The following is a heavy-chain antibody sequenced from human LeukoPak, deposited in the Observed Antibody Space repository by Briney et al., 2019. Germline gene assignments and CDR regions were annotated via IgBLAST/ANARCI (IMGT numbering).Heavy chain of an antibody. Sequence: PGGSLRLSCTASGFTFGDYAMSWVRQAPGKGLEWVSAISGSGGSTYYADSVKGRFTISRDNSKNTLYLQMNSLRAEDTAVYYCAKEIVPAAGLDAFDIWGQETMVTVSS. V-gene: IGHV3-23*01. D-gene: IGHD2-2*01. J-gene: IGHJ3*02. CDR3: AKEIVPAAGLDAFDI. CDR1: GFTFGDYA. CDR2: ISGSGGST.